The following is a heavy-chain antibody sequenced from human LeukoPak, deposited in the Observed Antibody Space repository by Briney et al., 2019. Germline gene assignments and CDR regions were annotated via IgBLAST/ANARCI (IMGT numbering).Heavy chain of an antibody. CDR2: INPNSGGT. J-gene: IGHJ4*02. CDR3: ARNFYFDSSGYYHY. D-gene: IGHD3-22*01. V-gene: IGHV1-2*02. CDR1: GYXFTGYY. Sequence: ASVKVSCKASGYXFTGYYIHWVRQAPGQGLEWMEWINPNSGGTNYAQKFQGRVTMTRDTSISTAYMELSRLRSDDTAVYYCARNFYFDSSGYYHYWGQGTLVTVSS.